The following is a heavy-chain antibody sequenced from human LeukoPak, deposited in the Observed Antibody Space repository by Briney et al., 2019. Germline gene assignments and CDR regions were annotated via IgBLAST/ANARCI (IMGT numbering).Heavy chain of an antibody. V-gene: IGHV3-48*03. CDR2: ISSSGSTI. D-gene: IGHD3-16*01. Sequence: PGGSLRLSCAASGFTFSSYEMHWVRQAPGKGLEWVSYISSSGSTIYYADSVKGRFTISRDNAKNSLYLQMNSLSAEDTAVYYCYVHHYYYYMDVWGKGTTVTVSS. J-gene: IGHJ6*03. CDR3: YVHHYYYYMDV. CDR1: GFTFSSYE.